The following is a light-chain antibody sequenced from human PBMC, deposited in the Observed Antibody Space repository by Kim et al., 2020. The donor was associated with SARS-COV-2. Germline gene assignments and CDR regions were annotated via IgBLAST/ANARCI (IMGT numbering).Light chain of an antibody. Sequence: PGQTASITCSGDKLGDKDVCWYQQKPGQSPAPVIFQDTKRPSGIPERFSGSKSGNTATLTISGTQPTDEAYYYCQVWDSSTKGVFGGGTKVTVL. J-gene: IGLJ3*02. V-gene: IGLV3-1*01. CDR1: KLGDKD. CDR2: QDT. CDR3: QVWDSSTKGV.